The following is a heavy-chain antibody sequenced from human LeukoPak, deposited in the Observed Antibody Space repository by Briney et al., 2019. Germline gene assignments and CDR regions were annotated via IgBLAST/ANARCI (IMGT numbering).Heavy chain of an antibody. CDR1: GFTVSSNY. V-gene: IGHV3-53*01. Sequence: GGSLRLSCAASGFTVSSNYMSWVRQAPGKGLEWVSVLYSGGSTYYADSVKGRFTISRDNSKNTLYLQMNSLRAEDTAVYYCARYTGMDAFDNWAQGTMVTVSS. J-gene: IGHJ3*02. CDR2: LYSGGST. D-gene: IGHD7-27*01. CDR3: ARYTGMDAFDN.